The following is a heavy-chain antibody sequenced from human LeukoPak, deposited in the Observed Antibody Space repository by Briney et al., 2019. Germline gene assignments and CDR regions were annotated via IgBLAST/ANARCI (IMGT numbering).Heavy chain of an antibody. CDR3: ARENWVFDY. CDR1: GYSISSGYH. J-gene: IGHJ4*02. D-gene: IGHD7-27*01. Sequence: PSETLSLTCVVSGYSISSGYHWGWIRQPPGEGLEWIGSVYCSGSTYYNPSLKSRVTISVDTSKNQISLKVRSVTAADTAVYYCARENWVFDYWGQGILVTVSS. CDR2: VYCSGST. V-gene: IGHV4-38-2*02.